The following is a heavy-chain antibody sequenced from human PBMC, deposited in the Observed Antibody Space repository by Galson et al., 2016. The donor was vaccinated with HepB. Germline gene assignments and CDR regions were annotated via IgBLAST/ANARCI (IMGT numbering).Heavy chain of an antibody. D-gene: IGHD4-17*01. CDR1: GFTFSDYY. J-gene: IGHJ4*02. CDR3: ARDDYGDLPHYFDY. Sequence: SLRLSCAASGFTFSDYYMSWIRQAPGKGLEWISHISTRGTTIFYADSVKGRFTISRDNAKNSLSLQMNSLSAEDTAVYYWARDDYGDLPHYFDYWGPGTLVTVSS. V-gene: IGHV3-11*01. CDR2: ISTRGTTI.